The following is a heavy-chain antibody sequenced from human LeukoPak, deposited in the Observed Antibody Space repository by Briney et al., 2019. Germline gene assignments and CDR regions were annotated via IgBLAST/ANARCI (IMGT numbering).Heavy chain of an antibody. D-gene: IGHD3-22*01. CDR3: ADYYDSSGYINDAFDI. V-gene: IGHV3-23*01. CDR2: ISGSGGST. Sequence: GGSLRLSCAASGFTFSSYAMSWVRQAPGKGLEWVSAISGSGGSTYYADSVKGRFTISRDNSKNTLYPQMNSLRAEDTAVYYCADYYDSSGYINDAFDIWGQGTMVTVSP. J-gene: IGHJ3*02. CDR1: GFTFSSYA.